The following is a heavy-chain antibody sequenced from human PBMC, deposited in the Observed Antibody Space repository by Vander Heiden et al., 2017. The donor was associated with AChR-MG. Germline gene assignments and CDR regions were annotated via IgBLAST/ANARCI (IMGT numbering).Heavy chain of an antibody. V-gene: IGHV5-51*01. J-gene: IGHJ3*02. Sequence: EVQLVPSGAEVKKPGQSLTISCQGSGYSFTSYWIGWVRQMPGKGMEWMGIIYPGDSDTRYSPSFQGQVTISADKSISTAYLQWSSLKASDTAMYYCARDWGMGYCSGGSCYSRRDAFDIWGQGTMVTVSS. CDR1: GYSFTSYW. CDR3: ARDWGMGYCSGGSCYSRRDAFDI. D-gene: IGHD2-15*01. CDR2: IYPGDSDT.